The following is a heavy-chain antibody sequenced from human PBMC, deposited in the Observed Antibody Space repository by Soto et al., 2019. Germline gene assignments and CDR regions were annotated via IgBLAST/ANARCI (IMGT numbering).Heavy chain of an antibody. V-gene: IGHV1-24*01. D-gene: IGHD2-15*01. J-gene: IGHJ3*02. CDR1: GYTLTELS. CDR3: ATWCSGGSCGYGAFDI. Sequence: ASVKVSCKVSGYTLTELSMHWVRQAPGKGLEWMGGFDPEDGETIYAQKFQGRVTMTEDTSTDTAYMELSSLRSEDTAVYYCATWCSGGSCGYGAFDIWGQGTMVTVSS. CDR2: FDPEDGET.